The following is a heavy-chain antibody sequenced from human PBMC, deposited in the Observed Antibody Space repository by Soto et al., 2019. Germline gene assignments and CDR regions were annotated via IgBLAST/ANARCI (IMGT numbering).Heavy chain of an antibody. CDR2: VYYSGAA. Sequence: PSETLSLTCNVSGGAISRDFWSWIRQPPGKGLEWIGYVYYSGAADYNPSLKPRVTISIATSKTQFSLRLASATAADTGVYYCARDHGSYPNTWGQGILVTVSS. J-gene: IGHJ1*01. D-gene: IGHD3-16*02. CDR1: GGAISRDF. V-gene: IGHV4-59*01. CDR3: ARDHGSYPNT.